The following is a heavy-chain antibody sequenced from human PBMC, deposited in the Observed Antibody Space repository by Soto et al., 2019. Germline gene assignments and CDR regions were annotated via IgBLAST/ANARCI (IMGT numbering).Heavy chain of an antibody. CDR2: ISGSGGSI. J-gene: IGHJ6*02. CDR1: GFTFSTYA. Sequence: EVQLLESGGGLVQPGGSLRLSCAASGFTFSTYAMNWVRQAPGNGLEWVSAISGSGGSIHYADSVKGRFTISRDNSKNTLYLQMKSLRDEDTGVYHCVKGYWKGDVWGQGTTVTVSS. V-gene: IGHV3-23*01. CDR3: VKGYWKGDV. D-gene: IGHD1-1*01.